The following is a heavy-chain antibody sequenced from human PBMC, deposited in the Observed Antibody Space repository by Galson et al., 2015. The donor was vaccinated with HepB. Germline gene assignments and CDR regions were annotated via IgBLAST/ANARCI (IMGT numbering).Heavy chain of an antibody. V-gene: IGHV3-13*01. CDR3: ARESCSGSSCYILDV. J-gene: IGHJ6*02. D-gene: IGHD2-15*01. Sequence: SLRLSCAASGFTFSRDDMHWVRHATGKSLEWVSVITTAGDTYYSGSVKGRFTISRENAKNSLYLQMNSLRAGDTAVYYCARESCSGSSCYILDVWGQGTTVTVSS. CDR1: GFTFSRDD. CDR2: ITTAGDT.